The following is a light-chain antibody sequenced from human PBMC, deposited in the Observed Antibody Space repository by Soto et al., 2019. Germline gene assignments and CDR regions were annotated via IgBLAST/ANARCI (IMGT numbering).Light chain of an antibody. J-gene: IGLJ3*02. CDR2: EVT. V-gene: IGLV2-8*01. Sequence: QSALTQPPSASGSPGQSVTISCTGTSSDVGGYNYVSWYQQYRGRAAKLMIYEVTKRPSGVPDRFSGSKSANTSSLTVSGLQAEDEADYYCCSYAASNNHYLVFGGGTKRTVL. CDR3: CSYAASNNHYLV. CDR1: SSDVGGYNY.